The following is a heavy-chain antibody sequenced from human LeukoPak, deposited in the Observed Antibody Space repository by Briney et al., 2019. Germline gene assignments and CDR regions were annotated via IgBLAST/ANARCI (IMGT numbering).Heavy chain of an antibody. CDR3: ARGGSTMVRGVINYYYYYMDV. CDR2: IYYSGST. J-gene: IGHJ6*03. V-gene: IGHV4-59*01. Sequence: PSETLSLTCTVSGGSISSYYWSWIRQPPGKGLEWIGYIYYSGSTNYNPSLKSRVTISVDTSKNQFSLKLSSVTAADTAVYYCARGGSTMVRGVINYYYYYMDVWGKGTTVTVSS. D-gene: IGHD3-10*01. CDR1: GGSISSYY.